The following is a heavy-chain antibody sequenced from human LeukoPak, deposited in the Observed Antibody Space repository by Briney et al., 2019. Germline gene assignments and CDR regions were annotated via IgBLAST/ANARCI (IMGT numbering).Heavy chain of an antibody. J-gene: IGHJ6*03. CDR1: GGSISSSSYY. D-gene: IGHD3-3*01. CDR2: IYYSGST. CDR3: ARLRVGYFGSYHYYMDV. Sequence: SETLSLTCTVSGGSISSSSYYWGWIRQPPGKGLEWIGSIYYSGSTYYNPSLKSRVTISVDTSKNQFSLKLSSVTAADTAVYYCARLRVGYFGSYHYYMDVWGKGTTVTISS. V-gene: IGHV4-39*01.